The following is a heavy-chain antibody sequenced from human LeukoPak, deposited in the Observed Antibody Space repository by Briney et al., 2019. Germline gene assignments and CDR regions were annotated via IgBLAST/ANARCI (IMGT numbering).Heavy chain of an antibody. V-gene: IGHV1-2*02. CDR2: TNPNSGVT. D-gene: IGHD6-13*01. CDR1: GYTFTGYH. J-gene: IGHJ4*02. CDR3: ARDSKGGAAAIDY. Sequence: ASVKVSCKASGYTFTGYHMHWVRQAPGQGLEWMGWTNPNSGVTNSAQVFQGRVNMTRDTSIGTAYMELSGLTSDDTALYYCARDSKGGAAAIDYWGQGTLVTVSP.